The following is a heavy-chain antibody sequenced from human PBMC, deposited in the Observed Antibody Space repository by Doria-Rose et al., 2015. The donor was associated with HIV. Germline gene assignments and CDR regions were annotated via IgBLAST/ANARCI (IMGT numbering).Heavy chain of an antibody. CDR1: GVSLSSPGMG. CDR3: ARIKSSRWYHKYYFDF. Sequence: QVQLVESGPVLVKPIETLTLTCTVSGVSLSSPGMGMSWIRQPPGKALEWLANIFSDDERSYKTSLKSRLTISRGTSKSQVVLTMTDMDPVDTATYYCARIKSSRWYHKYYFDFWGQGTLVIVSA. V-gene: IGHV2-26*01. CDR2: IFSDDER. D-gene: IGHD6-13*01. J-gene: IGHJ4*02.